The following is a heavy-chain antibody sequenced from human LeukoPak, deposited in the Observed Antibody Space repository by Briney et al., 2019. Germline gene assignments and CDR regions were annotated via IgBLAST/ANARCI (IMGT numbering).Heavy chain of an antibody. Sequence: PGGSLRLSCAASGFPFTTYAMTWVRQAPGKGLEWVSTISGSGDRTFYVDSVKGRFTFSRDNSKNTLYLQMNSLSAEDTAVYYCVKDLGWGSFDIWGQGTMVTVSS. V-gene: IGHV3-23*01. J-gene: IGHJ3*02. CDR1: GFPFTTYA. D-gene: IGHD3-3*01. CDR2: ISGSGDRT. CDR3: VKDLGWGSFDI.